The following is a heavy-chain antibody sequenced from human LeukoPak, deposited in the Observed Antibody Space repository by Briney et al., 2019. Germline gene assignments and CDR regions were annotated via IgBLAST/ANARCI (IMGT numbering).Heavy chain of an antibody. CDR3: ARREDIVVVPAAMRPGAYDI. Sequence: KTSETLSLTCTVSGGSISNYYWSWIRQSPGKGLEWIGIIYYSGITNYNPSLKSRVTISVDTSKNQFSLKLSSVTAADTAVYYCARREDIVVVPAAMRPGAYDIWGQGTMVTVSS. CDR2: IYYSGIT. V-gene: IGHV4-59*08. D-gene: IGHD2-2*01. J-gene: IGHJ3*02. CDR1: GGSISNYY.